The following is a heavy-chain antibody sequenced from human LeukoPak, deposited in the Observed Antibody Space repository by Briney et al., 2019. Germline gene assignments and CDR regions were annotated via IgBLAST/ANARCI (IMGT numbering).Heavy chain of an antibody. J-gene: IGHJ6*03. CDR1: GGSISSGSYY. V-gene: IGHV4-39*01. CDR3: ARLGVRGGPGYMDV. CDR2: IYYSGST. Sequence: SETLSLTCTVSGGSISSGSYYWGWIRQPPGKGLEWIGSIYYSGSTYYNPSLKSRVTISVDTSKNQFSLKLSSVTAADTAVYYCARLGVRGGPGYMDVWGKGTTVTVSS. D-gene: IGHD3-10*01.